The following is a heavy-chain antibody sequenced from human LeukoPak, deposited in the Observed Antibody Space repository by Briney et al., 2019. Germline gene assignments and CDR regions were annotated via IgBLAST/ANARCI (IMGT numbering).Heavy chain of an antibody. CDR3: ARFAGSSSGDY. J-gene: IGHJ4*02. Sequence: ASVRVSCKASGYTFTSYDINWVRQAPGQGLEWMGWMNPKSGNTGYAQKFQGRVTMTRNTSISTAYMELSSLRSEDTAVYYCARFAGSSSGDYWGQGTLVTVSS. V-gene: IGHV1-8*01. CDR2: MNPKSGNT. D-gene: IGHD6-13*01. CDR1: GYTFTSYD.